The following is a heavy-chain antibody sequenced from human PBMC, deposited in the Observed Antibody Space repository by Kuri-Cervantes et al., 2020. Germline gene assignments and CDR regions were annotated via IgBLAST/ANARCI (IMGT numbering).Heavy chain of an antibody. Sequence: SQTLSLTCAISGDSVSTNTASRNWIRQSPSRGLEWLGRTYYRSKWKNDYAVSVKSRITINPDTSRNQFSLQLKSVIPEDTAVYYCARDGGNSGDLDYWGQGTLVTVSS. D-gene: IGHD4-23*01. V-gene: IGHV6-1*01. CDR3: ARDGGNSGDLDY. J-gene: IGHJ4*02. CDR2: TYYRSKWKN. CDR1: GDSVSTNTAS.